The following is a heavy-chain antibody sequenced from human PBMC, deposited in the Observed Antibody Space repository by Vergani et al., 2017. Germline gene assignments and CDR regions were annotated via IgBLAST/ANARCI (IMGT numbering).Heavy chain of an antibody. Sequence: EVQLVESGGGLVQPGGSLRLSCAASGFTFSSYSMNWVRQAPGKGLEWVSYISSSSSTIYYADSVKGRFTISRDNAKNSLYLQMNSLRAEDTAVYYCARDTGYDSLSLFDYWGQGTLVTVSS. CDR2: ISSSSSTI. D-gene: IGHD3-22*01. J-gene: IGHJ4*02. CDR1: GFTFSSYS. V-gene: IGHV3-48*04. CDR3: ARDTGYDSLSLFDY.